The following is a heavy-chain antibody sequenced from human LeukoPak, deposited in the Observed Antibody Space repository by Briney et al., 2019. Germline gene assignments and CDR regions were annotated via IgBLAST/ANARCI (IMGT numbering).Heavy chain of an antibody. CDR3: ARVSTMVRGVIITHGWFDP. CDR1: GGSISSSSYY. J-gene: IGHJ5*02. V-gene: IGHV4-39*07. D-gene: IGHD3-10*01. CDR2: IYYSGST. Sequence: PSETLSLTCTVSGGSISSSSYYWGWIRQPPGKGLEWIGSIYYSGSTYYNPSLKSRVTISVDTSKNQFSLKLSSVTAADTAVYYCARVSTMVRGVIITHGWFDPWGQGTLVTVSS.